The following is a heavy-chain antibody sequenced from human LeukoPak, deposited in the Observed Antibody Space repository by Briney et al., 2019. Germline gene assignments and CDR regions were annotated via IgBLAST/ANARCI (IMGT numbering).Heavy chain of an antibody. Sequence: ASVKVSCKASGYTFTGYYMHWVRQAPGQGLEWMGWINPNSGGTNYAQKFQGRVTMTRDTSISTVYMELSRLRSDDTAVYYCARDIVVVVARKGLDYWGQGALVTVSS. V-gene: IGHV1-2*02. CDR1: GYTFTGYY. CDR3: ARDIVVVVARKGLDY. D-gene: IGHD2-15*01. J-gene: IGHJ4*02. CDR2: INPNSGGT.